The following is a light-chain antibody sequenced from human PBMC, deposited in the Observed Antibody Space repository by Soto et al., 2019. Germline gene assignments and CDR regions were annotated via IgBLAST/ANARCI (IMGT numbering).Light chain of an antibody. Sequence: EIVMTQSPATLSVSPGERATLSCRASQSVSSNLAWYQQKPGQAPRLLIYGASTRATGIPARFSGSGSGTQFTLTISSPQSEDTRVYYCPQHNNSPFTFGPGTKVDIK. CDR1: QSVSSN. CDR2: GAS. CDR3: PQHNNSPFT. V-gene: IGKV3-15*01. J-gene: IGKJ3*01.